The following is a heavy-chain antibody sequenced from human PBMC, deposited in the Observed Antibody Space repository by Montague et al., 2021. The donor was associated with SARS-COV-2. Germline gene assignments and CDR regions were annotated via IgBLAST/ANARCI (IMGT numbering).Heavy chain of an antibody. V-gene: IGHV4-30-2*04. J-gene: IGHJ4*02. Sequence: NPSLNSRVTISLDTSNNQFSLRLTSVTTSDTAVYYCARGRVTRAGFDYWGQGIRVIFSS. D-gene: IGHD2-21*02. CDR3: ARGRVTRAGFDY.